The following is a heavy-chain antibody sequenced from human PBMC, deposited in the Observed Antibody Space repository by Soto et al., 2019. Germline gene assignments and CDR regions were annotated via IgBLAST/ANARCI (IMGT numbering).Heavy chain of an antibody. V-gene: IGHV3-23*01. D-gene: IGHD3-3*01. CDR2: ISGSGDST. Sequence: EVQLLESGGALVQPGGSLRLSCVASGFTFSSYAMSWVRQAPGKGLEWVSAISGSGDSTYYADSVKGRFAISRDNFKHTLFLRMDSLRAEDTAVYYCAKDRITIFGVINPGPQYFDYWGQGTLVTVSS. CDR3: AKDRITIFGVINPGPQYFDY. J-gene: IGHJ4*02. CDR1: GFTFSSYA.